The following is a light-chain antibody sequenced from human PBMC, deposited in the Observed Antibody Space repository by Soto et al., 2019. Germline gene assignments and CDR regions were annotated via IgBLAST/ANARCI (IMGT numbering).Light chain of an antibody. Sequence: EIVLTQSPATLSLSPGERATLSCRASQSVSSYLAWYQQKPGQAPRLLIYDASNRATGIPARFSGSGSGTVFTLTISSLEPEDFAVYYCQQRSNCLYTFGQGTKLEIK. CDR3: QQRSNCLYT. V-gene: IGKV3-11*01. CDR2: DAS. CDR1: QSVSSY. J-gene: IGKJ2*01.